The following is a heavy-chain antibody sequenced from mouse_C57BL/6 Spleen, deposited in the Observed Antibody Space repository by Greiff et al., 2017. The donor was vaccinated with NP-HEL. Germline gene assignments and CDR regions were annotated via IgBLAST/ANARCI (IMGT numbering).Heavy chain of an antibody. CDR1: GYTFTDYY. D-gene: IGHD2-5*01. V-gene: IGHV1-26*01. J-gene: IGHJ3*01. CDR3: APYSNYPWFAY. Sequence: EVQLQQSGPELVKPGASVKISCKASGYTFTDYYMNWVKQSHGKSLEWIGDINPNNGGTSYNQKFKGKATLTVDKSSSTAYMELRSLTSEDSAVYYCAPYSNYPWFAYWGQGTLVTVSA. CDR2: INPNNGGT.